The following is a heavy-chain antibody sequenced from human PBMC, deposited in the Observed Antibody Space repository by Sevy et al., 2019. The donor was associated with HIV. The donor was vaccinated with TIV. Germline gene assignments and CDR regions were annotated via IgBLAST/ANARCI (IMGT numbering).Heavy chain of an antibody. CDR3: ITDPEYSGYDEEAINYYYYGMDV. J-gene: IGHJ6*02. D-gene: IGHD5-12*01. CDR2: ISSSSSYI. Sequence: GGSLRLSCAASGFTFSSYSMNWVRQAPGKGLEWVSSISSSSSYIYYADSVKGRFTISRDNAKNSLYLQMNSLKTEDTAVYYCITDPEYSGYDEEAINYYYYGMDVWGQGTTVTVSS. V-gene: IGHV3-21*03. CDR1: GFTFSSYS.